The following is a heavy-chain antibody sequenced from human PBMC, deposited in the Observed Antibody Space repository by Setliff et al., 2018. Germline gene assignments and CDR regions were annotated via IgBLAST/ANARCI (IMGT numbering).Heavy chain of an antibody. CDR2: IIPILNKP. CDR1: GGSFRTSS. V-gene: IGHV1-69*10. J-gene: IGHJ3*02. D-gene: IGHD2-21*02. Sequence: ASVKVSCKASGGSFRTSSISWVRQAPGQGLEWMGGIIPILNKPNYAQSFQGRVAITADKSTTTSYMELSGLRSEDTALYFCATDLKFTRFCFGSNCYSGAFEMWGQGTMVTVS. CDR3: ATDLKFTRFCFGSNCYSGAFEM.